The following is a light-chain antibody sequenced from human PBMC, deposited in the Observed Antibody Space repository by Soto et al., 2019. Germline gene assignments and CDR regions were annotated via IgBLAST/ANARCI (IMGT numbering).Light chain of an antibody. CDR3: MQALQTPLT. CDR2: LGS. J-gene: IGKJ4*01. V-gene: IGKV2-28*01. CDR1: QSLLHSNGYNY. Sequence: DVVMTQSPLSLPVTPGEPASISCRSSQSLLHSNGYNYLDWFLQRPGQSPQLLIYLGSNRASGXXXXXXXXXXXXXFTLKISRVEAEDVGVYYCMQALQTPLTFGGGTKVEIK.